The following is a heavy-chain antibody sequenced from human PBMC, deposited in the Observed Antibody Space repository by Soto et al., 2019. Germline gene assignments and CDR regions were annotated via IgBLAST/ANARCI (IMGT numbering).Heavy chain of an antibody. D-gene: IGHD3-3*01. Sequence: GGSLRLSCAASGFTFSSYSMNWVRQAPGKGLEWVSSISSSSSYIYYADSVKGRFTISRDNAKNSLYLQMNSLRAEDTAVYYCAGHYDFWSGYRDYWGQGILVTVSS. CDR3: AGHYDFWSGYRDY. CDR2: ISSSSSYI. J-gene: IGHJ4*02. CDR1: GFTFSSYS. V-gene: IGHV3-21*01.